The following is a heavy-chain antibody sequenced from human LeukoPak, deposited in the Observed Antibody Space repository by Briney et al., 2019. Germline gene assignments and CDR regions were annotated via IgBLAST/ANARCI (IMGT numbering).Heavy chain of an antibody. CDR2: ISGSGGST. CDR3: AKDHVDTAMAS. J-gene: IGHJ5*02. CDR1: GFTFSSYA. Sequence: GGSLRLSCAASGFTFSSYAMSWVRQGPGKGLEWISTISGSGGSTYYADSVKGRFTISRDNSKNTLYLQMNSLRAEDTAVYYCAKDHVDTAMASWGQGTLVTVSS. V-gene: IGHV3-23*01. D-gene: IGHD5-18*01.